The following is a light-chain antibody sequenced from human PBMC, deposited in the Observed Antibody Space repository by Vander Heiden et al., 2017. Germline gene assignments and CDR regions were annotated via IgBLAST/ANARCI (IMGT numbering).Light chain of an antibody. CDR3: QQYDNLPRFT. CDR1: QDISNY. J-gene: IGKJ3*01. V-gene: IGKV1-33*01. Sequence: DTQMTQSPSSLSASVGDRVTITCQASQDISNYLKWYQQKPGKAPKLLIYDASNLETGVPSRFSGSGSGTDFTFTISSLQPEDIATYYCQQYDNLPRFTFGHGTKVDIK. CDR2: DAS.